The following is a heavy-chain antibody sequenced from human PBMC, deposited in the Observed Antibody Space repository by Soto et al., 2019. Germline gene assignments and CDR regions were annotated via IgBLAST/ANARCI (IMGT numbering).Heavy chain of an antibody. CDR3: AKALRGGCDY. CDR2: ISFDGSNT. J-gene: IGHJ4*02. V-gene: IGHV3-30*18. CDR1: GFPFSDYA. D-gene: IGHD3-10*01. Sequence: VGSLRLSCAASGFPFSDYAVHWVRQAPGKGLEWVAVISFDGSNTYYADSVKGRFTVSRDNSKHTLSLQMNSLRSDDTALYYCAKALRGGCDYWGQGALVTAPQ.